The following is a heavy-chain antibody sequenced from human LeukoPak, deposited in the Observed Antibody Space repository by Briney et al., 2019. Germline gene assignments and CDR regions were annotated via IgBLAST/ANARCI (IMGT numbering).Heavy chain of an antibody. CDR1: GFTFSSYS. CDR2: ISSSSSYI. J-gene: IGHJ3*02. Sequence: PGGSLRLSCAASGFTFSSYSMNWVRQAPGKGLEWVSSISSSSSYIYYADSVKGRFTISRDNAKNSLYLQMNSLRAEDTAVYYCARSLNVYDSSGYYLNAFDIWGQGTMVTVSS. D-gene: IGHD3-22*01. V-gene: IGHV3-21*01. CDR3: ARSLNVYDSSGYYLNAFDI.